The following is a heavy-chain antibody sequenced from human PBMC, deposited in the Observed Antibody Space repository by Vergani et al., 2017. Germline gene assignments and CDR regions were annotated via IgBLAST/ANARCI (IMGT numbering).Heavy chain of an antibody. Sequence: QVQLQESGPRLVRPSQTLSLTCTVSGGSISSGGYYWSWIRQHPGKGLEWIGYIYYSGNHYFNPSLKNRVSMSADTSKNQVSLKVSSVTAADTAVYYCARASVETTMRRREYYSYMDVWGEGTTVTVSS. J-gene: IGHJ6*03. D-gene: IGHD5-18*01. CDR1: GGSISSGGYY. V-gene: IGHV4-31*03. CDR2: IYYSGNH. CDR3: ARASVETTMRRREYYSYMDV.